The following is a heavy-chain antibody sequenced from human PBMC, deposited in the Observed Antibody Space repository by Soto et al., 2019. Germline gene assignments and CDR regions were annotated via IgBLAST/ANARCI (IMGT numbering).Heavy chain of an antibody. D-gene: IGHD2-15*01. J-gene: IGHJ4*02. CDR1: GLTFSSFA. CDR3: AKEILPDY. Sequence: EVQLLDSGGGLEQPGGSLRLSCAASGLTFSSFAMSWLRQAPGKGLDWVAGISATGGSIYYAESVKGRFTISRDNSKNTLYLQMNSLRVDDTAVFYCAKEILPDYWGQGTLVTVSS. V-gene: IGHV3-23*01. CDR2: ISATGGSI.